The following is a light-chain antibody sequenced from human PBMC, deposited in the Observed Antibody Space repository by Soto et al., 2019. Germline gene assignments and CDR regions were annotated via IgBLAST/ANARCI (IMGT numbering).Light chain of an antibody. V-gene: IGKV3-11*01. J-gene: IGKJ4*01. Sequence: EIVLTQSPATLSLSPGERATLSCRASQSVRNDLVWYHQKPGQAPRVLIYSASNRATGIPARFSGSGSGTDFTSTSTSLDPEDFAVYSCQHRTNGPPPFGGGTKVEMK. CDR2: SAS. CDR3: QHRTNGPPP. CDR1: QSVRND.